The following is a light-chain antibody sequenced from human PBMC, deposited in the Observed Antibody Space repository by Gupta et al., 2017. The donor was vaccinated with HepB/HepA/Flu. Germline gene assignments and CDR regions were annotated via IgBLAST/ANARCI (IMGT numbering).Light chain of an antibody. J-gene: IGKJ1*01. CDR2: GAS. CDR1: QSVRNNNY. CDR3: QQYGTSPRT. V-gene: IGKV3-20*01. Sequence: EIVLTQSPGTLSLSPGERATLSCRASQSVRNNNYLAWYQQKPGQAPRLLIYGASSRATGIPDRFGGSGSGTDFTLTISRLEPEDFAVYYCQQYGTSPRTFGQGTKVEIK.